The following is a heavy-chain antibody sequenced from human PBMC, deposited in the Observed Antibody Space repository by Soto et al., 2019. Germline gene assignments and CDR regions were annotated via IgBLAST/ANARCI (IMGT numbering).Heavy chain of an antibody. V-gene: IGHV4-30-2*01. J-gene: IGHJ4*02. Sequence: QLQLLESGSGLVKPSQTLSLTCAVSGGSISSGGYSWGWIRQPPGKGLEWIGYIYHSVSTYYNPSLKSRVTISVDRSTNQFSLRLSSVTAADPAVYYCARVPDYWGQGTLVTVSS. CDR1: GGSISSGGYS. CDR2: IYHSVST. CDR3: ARVPDY.